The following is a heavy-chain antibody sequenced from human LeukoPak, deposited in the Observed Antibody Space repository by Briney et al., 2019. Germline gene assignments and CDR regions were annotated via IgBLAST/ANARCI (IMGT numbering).Heavy chain of an antibody. D-gene: IGHD5-24*01. CDR1: GFTFSSYA. CDR2: ISSNGGST. CDR3: ARGGSYNYPFDY. V-gene: IGHV3-64*01. Sequence: GGSLRLSCAASGFTFSSYAMHWVRQAPGKGLEYVSAISSNGGSTYYANSVKGRFTISRDNSKNTLYLQMGSLRAEDMAVYYCARGGSYNYPFDYWGQGTLVTVSS. J-gene: IGHJ4*02.